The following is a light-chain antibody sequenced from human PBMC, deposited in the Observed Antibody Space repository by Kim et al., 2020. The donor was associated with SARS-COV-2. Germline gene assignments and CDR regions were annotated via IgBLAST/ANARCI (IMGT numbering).Light chain of an antibody. Sequence: VTVACTGSSSNIGAGYDVHWYQQLPGTAPKLLIYGNRNRPSGVPDRFSGSKSGTSASLAITGLQAEDEADYYCQSYDSSLSDSGVFGGGTQLTVL. CDR3: QSYDSSLSDSGV. CDR2: GNR. CDR1: SSNIGAGYD. V-gene: IGLV1-40*01. J-gene: IGLJ2*01.